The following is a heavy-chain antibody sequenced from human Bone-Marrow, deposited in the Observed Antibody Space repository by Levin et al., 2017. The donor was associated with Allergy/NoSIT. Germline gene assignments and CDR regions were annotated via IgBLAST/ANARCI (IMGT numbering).Heavy chain of an antibody. J-gene: IGHJ4*02. CDR1: GFTFSSYG. Sequence: GGSLRLSCAASGFTFSSYGMHWVRQAPGKGLEWVAVIWYDGSNKYYADSVKGRFTISRDNSKNTLYLQMNSLRAEDTAVYYCARDRALYCGGDCSYHYFDYWGQGTLVTVSS. CDR3: ARDRALYCGGDCSYHYFDY. V-gene: IGHV3-33*01. D-gene: IGHD2-21*02. CDR2: IWYDGSNK.